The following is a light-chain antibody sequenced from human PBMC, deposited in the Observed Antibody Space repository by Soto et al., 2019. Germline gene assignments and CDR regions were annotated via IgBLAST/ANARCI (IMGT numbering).Light chain of an antibody. CDR2: GAS. Sequence: EIMMTQSPATLSASPGERATLSCRASQSVSSSLAWYQQKPGQATRLLIYGASTRATGIPARFSGSGSGTEFTLTINSLQSEDFAVYYCQQYNNWWTFGQGTKVEIK. V-gene: IGKV3-15*01. CDR1: QSVSSS. CDR3: QQYNNWWT. J-gene: IGKJ1*01.